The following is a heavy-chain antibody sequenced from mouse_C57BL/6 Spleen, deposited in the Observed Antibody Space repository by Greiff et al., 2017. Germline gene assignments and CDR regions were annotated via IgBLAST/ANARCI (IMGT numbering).Heavy chain of an antibody. CDR1: GFTFSSYA. CDR3: AREKGPYYYAMDY. CDR2: ISDGGSYT. Sequence: DVMLVESGGGLVKPGGSLKLSCAASGFTFSSYAMSWVRQTPEKRLEWVATISDGGSYTYYPDNVKGRFTISRDNAKNNLYLQMSHLKSEDTAMYYCAREKGPYYYAMDYWGQGTSVTVSS. V-gene: IGHV5-4*01. J-gene: IGHJ4*01.